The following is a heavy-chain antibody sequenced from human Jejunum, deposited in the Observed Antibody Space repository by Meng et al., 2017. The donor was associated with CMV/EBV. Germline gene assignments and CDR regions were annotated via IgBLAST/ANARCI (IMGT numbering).Heavy chain of an antibody. J-gene: IGHJ4*02. V-gene: IGHV3-15*01. CDR2: VKSHGAGGTT. D-gene: IGHD2-21*01. Sequence: AWLHGVRQPPATGLSWIGRVKSHGAGGTTDSAASVTGRFTISLDESRNTLFLQMISLKFEDTGIYCCNTMVLHRYCGLHTNCLGGHWGQGTRVTVSS. CDR1: AW. CDR3: NTMVLHRYCGLHTNCLGGH.